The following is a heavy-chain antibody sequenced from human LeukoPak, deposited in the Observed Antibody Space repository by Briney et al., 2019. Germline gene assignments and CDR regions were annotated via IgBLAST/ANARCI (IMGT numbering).Heavy chain of an antibody. D-gene: IGHD6-19*01. V-gene: IGHV3-23*01. J-gene: IGHJ4*02. Sequence: GGCLRLSCAAAGFTFSSYAITCVRQAPGKGLEWVSAIRGSGGSTYYADCVKGRFSISRDNSKTTLYLQMNSLRAEDTGVYYCAKGQPQWLVRVDYWGQGTLVTVSS. CDR3: AKGQPQWLVRVDY. CDR2: IRGSGGST. CDR1: GFTFSSYA.